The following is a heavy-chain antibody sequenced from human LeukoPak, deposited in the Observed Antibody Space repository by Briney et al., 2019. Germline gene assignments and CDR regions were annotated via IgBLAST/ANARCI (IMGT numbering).Heavy chain of an antibody. V-gene: IGHV3-23*01. CDR3: AKHPRITIFGEYYFDY. CDR1: GFTFSSYA. J-gene: IGHJ4*02. D-gene: IGHD3-3*01. CDR2: IGGSGSRT. Sequence: PGGSLRLSCAASGFTFSSYAMSWVRQAPGKGLKWVSAIGGSGSRTYHADSVKGRFTISRDNSKNTLYLQMNSLRAEDTAVYYCAKHPRITIFGEYYFDYWGQGTLVTVSS.